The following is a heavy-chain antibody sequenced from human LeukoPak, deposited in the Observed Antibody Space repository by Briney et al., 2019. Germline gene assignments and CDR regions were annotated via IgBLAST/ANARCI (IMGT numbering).Heavy chain of an antibody. D-gene: IGHD2-15*01. Sequence: ASVKVSCKASGYTFTTYYMNWVRQAPGQGLEWMGIIDPSDGTTSYAQKFQGRVTMTEDTSTDTAYMELSSLRSEDTAVYYCATGQGYCSGGSCYGYWGQGTLVTVSS. CDR2: IDPSDGTT. J-gene: IGHJ4*02. CDR1: GYTFTTYY. CDR3: ATGQGYCSGGSCYGY. V-gene: IGHV1-46*01.